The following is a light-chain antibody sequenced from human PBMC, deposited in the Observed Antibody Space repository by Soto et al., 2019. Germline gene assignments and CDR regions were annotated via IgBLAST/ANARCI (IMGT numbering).Light chain of an antibody. V-gene: IGKV3-20*01. Sequence: IVLTQSPGTLSLSPGERATLSCRASQSVSSSYLARYQQKPGQATRLLIYGASSSATGIPDRFSGSGCGTDFTLTISRLETEDCAVYYCQKYGSSPRTFGQGTKVEIK. CDR2: GAS. CDR1: QSVSSSY. CDR3: QKYGSSPRT. J-gene: IGKJ1*01.